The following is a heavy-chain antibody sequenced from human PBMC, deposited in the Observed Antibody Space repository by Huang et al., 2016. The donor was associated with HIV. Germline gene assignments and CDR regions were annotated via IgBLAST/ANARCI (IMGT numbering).Heavy chain of an antibody. CDR2: RRSKDYSETT. V-gene: IGHV3-49*05. D-gene: IGHD3-22*01. CDR1: GFTFGNYG. J-gene: IGHJ4*02. CDR3: TRDSVYPNYYDGSGFYFDY. Sequence: EVQFVESGGGLVKPGRSLRLSCTASGFTFGNYGMSWFRQAPWKGREWVGLRRSKDYSETTEYAASVKGRFTISRDDSKSIAYLQMNSLKPEDTAVYYCTRDSVYPNYYDGSGFYFDYWGQGTLVTVSS.